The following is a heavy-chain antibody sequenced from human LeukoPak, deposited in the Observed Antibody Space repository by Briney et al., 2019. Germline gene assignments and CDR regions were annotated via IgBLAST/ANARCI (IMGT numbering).Heavy chain of an antibody. D-gene: IGHD5-18*01. Sequence: GASVKVSCKASGYTFTSHDVNWVRQATGQGLEWMGYMTPNSGNTGYAQKFQGRVAMTRNTSISTAYMELSSLRSEDTAVYYCAHSYGLDAFDIWGQGTMVTVSS. CDR3: AHSYGLDAFDI. CDR1: GYTFTSHD. CDR2: MTPNSGNT. V-gene: IGHV1-8*01. J-gene: IGHJ3*02.